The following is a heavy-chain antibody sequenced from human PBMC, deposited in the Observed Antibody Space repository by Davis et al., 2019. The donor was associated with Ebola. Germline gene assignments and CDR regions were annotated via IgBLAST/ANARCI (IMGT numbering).Heavy chain of an antibody. Sequence: GESLKISCEGSGYGFYGFWIGWVRQMPGKGLEWMGPIYPDRSETRYSPSFLGRVTISADKSINTAYLQWSSLKASDSAIYYCARHGGRREFEHFDFWGQGTLVTVSS. CDR2: IYPDRSET. D-gene: IGHD3-10*01. V-gene: IGHV5-51*01. CDR1: GYGFYGFW. CDR3: ARHGGRREFEHFDF. J-gene: IGHJ4*02.